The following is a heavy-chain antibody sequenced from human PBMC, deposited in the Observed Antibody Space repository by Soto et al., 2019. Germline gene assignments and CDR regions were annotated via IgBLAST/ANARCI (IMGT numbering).Heavy chain of an antibody. D-gene: IGHD5-12*01. J-gene: IGHJ6*03. Sequence: VQLVQSGAEVKKPGESLKISCKGSGYFFSNYWIGWVRQMPGKGLEWMGAVQPLDSDTRDSPSLQGQVTISADNSISPAYLQWSSLRASDTAMYYCVRFVSGYDWGLYYMDVWGKGTTVTVSS. CDR3: VRFVSGYDWGLYYMDV. V-gene: IGHV5-51*03. CDR2: VQPLDSDT. CDR1: GYFFSNYW.